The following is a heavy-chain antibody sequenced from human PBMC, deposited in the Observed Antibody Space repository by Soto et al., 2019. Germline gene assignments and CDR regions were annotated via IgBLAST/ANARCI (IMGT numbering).Heavy chain of an antibody. CDR3: VREACINGVCYDNPFDI. CDR1: GYTFTTYA. V-gene: IGHV1-3*01. D-gene: IGHD2-8*01. J-gene: IGHJ3*02. CDR2: INGGNGNT. Sequence: QVHLVQSGAEVKKPGASVKVSCQASGYTFTTYAINWLRQAPGQRLEWVGWINGGNGNTRYSQTLQGRVALTRDTSASTVYMELSSLRSADTAVYYCVREACINGVCYDNPFDIWGQGTMVTVSS.